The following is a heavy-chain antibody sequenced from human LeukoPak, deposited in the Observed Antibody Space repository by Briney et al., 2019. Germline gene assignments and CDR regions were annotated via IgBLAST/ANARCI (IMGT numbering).Heavy chain of an antibody. Sequence: PGGSLRLSCAASGFIFSDYYMSWIRQAPGKGLEWVSYIRSSGSTIYYADSVKGRFTVSRDNAKNSLYLQMNSLRAEDTAVYCCARAKYYGSGSNPRFYGMDVWGQGTTVTVS. CDR1: GFIFSDYY. CDR2: IRSSGSTI. J-gene: IGHJ6*02. D-gene: IGHD3-10*01. CDR3: ARAKYYGSGSNPRFYGMDV. V-gene: IGHV3-11*01.